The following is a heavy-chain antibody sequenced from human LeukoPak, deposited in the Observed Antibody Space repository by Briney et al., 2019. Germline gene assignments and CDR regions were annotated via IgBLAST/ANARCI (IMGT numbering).Heavy chain of an antibody. Sequence: EASVKVSCKASGGTFSSYAISWVRQAPGQGLEWMGGIIPIFGTANYAQKFQGRVTITADESTSTAYMELSSLRSEDTAVYYCARGSYYDFWSGYPQWNYYGMDVWGQGTTVTVSS. V-gene: IGHV1-69*13. D-gene: IGHD3-3*01. CDR3: ARGSYYDFWSGYPQWNYYGMDV. J-gene: IGHJ6*02. CDR2: IIPIFGTA. CDR1: GGTFSSYA.